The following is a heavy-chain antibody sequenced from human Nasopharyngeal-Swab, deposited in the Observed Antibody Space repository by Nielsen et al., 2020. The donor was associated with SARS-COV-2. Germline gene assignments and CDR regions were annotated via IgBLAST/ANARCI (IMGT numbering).Heavy chain of an antibody. CDR3: ARSGYSSGWYVPETFYYYYGMDV. CDR1: GFTFSSYS. V-gene: IGHV3-21*04. D-gene: IGHD6-19*01. J-gene: IGHJ6*02. CDR2: ISSSSSYI. Sequence: GESLKISCAASGFTFSSYSMNWVRQAPGKGLEWVSSISSSSSYIYYADSVKGRFTISRDNAKNSLYLQMNSLRAEDTAVYYCARSGYSSGWYVPETFYYYYGMDVWGQGTTVTVSS.